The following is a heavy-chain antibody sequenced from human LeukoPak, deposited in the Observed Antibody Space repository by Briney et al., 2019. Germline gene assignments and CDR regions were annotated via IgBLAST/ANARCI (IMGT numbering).Heavy chain of an antibody. Sequence: SETLSLTCVVYGGSFSGYFWSWIRQPPGKGLEWVGEITPSGSTNYNPSLKSRVSISIDTSKKKLSLRLTSVTAADSAVYYCASSFYYDSRDYWGQGTLVTVSS. CDR3: ASSFYYDSRDY. J-gene: IGHJ4*02. V-gene: IGHV4-34*01. D-gene: IGHD3-22*01. CDR2: ITPSGST. CDR1: GGSFSGYF.